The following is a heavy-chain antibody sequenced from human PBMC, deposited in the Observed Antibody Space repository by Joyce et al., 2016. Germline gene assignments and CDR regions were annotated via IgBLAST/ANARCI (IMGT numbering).Heavy chain of an antibody. D-gene: IGHD3-10*01. V-gene: IGHV4-59*01. CDR2: IRYSGST. CDR3: ARMKAMGLYGLDV. Sequence: QVQLKESGPGLVKPSETLSLICSVSGASISSYYWSWIRQPPGKGLECIGYIRYSGSTNYKSTLKSRVTISVDTSKNQFSLKLTSVTAADTAVYYCARMKAMGLYGLDVWGLGTMVTVSS. J-gene: IGHJ3*01. CDR1: GASISSYY.